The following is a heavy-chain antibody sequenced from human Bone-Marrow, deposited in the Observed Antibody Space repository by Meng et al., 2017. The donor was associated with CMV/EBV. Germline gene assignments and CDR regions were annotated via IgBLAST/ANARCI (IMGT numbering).Heavy chain of an antibody. Sequence: GESLKISCAASGFTFSSYSMNWVRQAPGKGLEWVSSISSSSYIYYADSVKGRFTISRDNAKNSLYLQMNSLRAEDTAVYYCARDARIAAPDYWGQGTLVTVSS. CDR3: ARDARIAAPDY. CDR2: ISSSSYI. CDR1: GFTFSSYS. J-gene: IGHJ4*02. D-gene: IGHD6-6*01. V-gene: IGHV3-21*01.